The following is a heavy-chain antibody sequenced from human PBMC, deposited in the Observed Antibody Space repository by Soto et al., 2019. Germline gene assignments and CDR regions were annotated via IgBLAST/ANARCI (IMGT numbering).Heavy chain of an antibody. Sequence: PGGSLRLSCSASGFTFSSYAMHWVRQAPGKGLEYVSAISSNGGSTYYADSVKGRFTISRDNSKNTLYLQMSSLRAEDTAVYYGEMWFGVFGKNPGHYWGQGTLVTVSS. CDR3: EMWFGVFGKNPGHY. J-gene: IGHJ4*02. D-gene: IGHD3-10*01. CDR2: ISSNGGST. V-gene: IGHV3-64D*06. CDR1: GFTFSSYA.